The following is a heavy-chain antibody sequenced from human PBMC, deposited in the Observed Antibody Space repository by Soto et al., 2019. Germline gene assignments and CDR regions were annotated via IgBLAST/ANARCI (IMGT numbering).Heavy chain of an antibody. Sequence: GGSLRLSCAASGFTFSDYYMSWVRQAPGKGLEWVSAISGSGGSTYYADSVKGRFTISRDNSKNTLYLQMNSLRAEDTAVYYCAKDSYSSSWYGFDPWGQGTLVTVSS. J-gene: IGHJ5*02. CDR1: GFTFSDYY. V-gene: IGHV3-23*01. CDR2: ISGSGGST. CDR3: AKDSYSSSWYGFDP. D-gene: IGHD6-13*01.